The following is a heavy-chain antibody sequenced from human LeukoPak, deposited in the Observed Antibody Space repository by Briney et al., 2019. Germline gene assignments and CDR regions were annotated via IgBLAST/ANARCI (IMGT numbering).Heavy chain of an antibody. CDR2: IYYSGST. Sequence: SETLSLTCTVSGGSISSSSYYWGWIRQPPGEGLEWIGYIYYSGSTYYNPSLKSRVTISVDTSKNQFSLKLSSVTAADTAVYFCARVSKGDYYDSRLFDYWGQGTLVTVSS. D-gene: IGHD3-22*01. J-gene: IGHJ4*02. CDR1: GGSISSSSYY. V-gene: IGHV4-39*01. CDR3: ARVSKGDYYDSRLFDY.